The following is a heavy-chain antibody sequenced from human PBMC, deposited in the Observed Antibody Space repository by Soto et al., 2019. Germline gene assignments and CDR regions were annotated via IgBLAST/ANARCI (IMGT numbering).Heavy chain of an antibody. CDR3: TTLYSGYDYVGY. CDR2: IRSKTDGGTT. V-gene: IGHV3-15*01. D-gene: IGHD5-12*01. J-gene: IGHJ4*02. Sequence: LRLSCAASRFPFSDAWMSWVRQAPGKGLECVGRIRSKTDGGTTEYAAPVKGRFTISRDDSKNTLYLQMNSLKIEDTAMYYCTTLYSGYDYVGYWGQGTLVTVSS. CDR1: RFPFSDAW.